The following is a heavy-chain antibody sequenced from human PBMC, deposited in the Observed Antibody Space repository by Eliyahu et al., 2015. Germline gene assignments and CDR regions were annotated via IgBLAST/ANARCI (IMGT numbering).Heavy chain of an antibody. Sequence: QVQLVQSGAEVKKPGSSVKVSCKASGATFNNHAIRWVRQAPGQGLEWMGGILPVLGTSDYAQNFYDRLTITMTADASTGTVYMELFNLTSEDTAVYYCARGGEHYGSGTYLVFQNWGQGTLVTVSS. CDR2: ILPVLGTS. J-gene: IGHJ1*01. D-gene: IGHD3-10*01. V-gene: IGHV1-69*01. CDR3: ARGGEHYGSGTYLVFQN. CDR1: GATFNNHA.